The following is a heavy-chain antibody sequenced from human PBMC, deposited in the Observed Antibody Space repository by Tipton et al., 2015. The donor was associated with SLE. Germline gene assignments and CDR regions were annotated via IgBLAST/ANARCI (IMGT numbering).Heavy chain of an antibody. Sequence: SLRLSCAASGFHLSSYWMNWVRQAPGKGLEWVANIKQDGSETAYVDSVKGRFTISRDSAKNSVYLQMNSLRTEDTALYYCAKVGTGTRGLDIWGQGTMVTVSP. V-gene: IGHV3-7*03. D-gene: IGHD1-1*01. CDR2: IKQDGSET. CDR3: AKVGTGTRGLDI. CDR1: GFHLSSYW. J-gene: IGHJ3*02.